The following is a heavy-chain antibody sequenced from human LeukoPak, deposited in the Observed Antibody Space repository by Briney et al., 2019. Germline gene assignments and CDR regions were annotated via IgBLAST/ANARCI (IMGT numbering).Heavy chain of an antibody. J-gene: IGHJ4*02. CDR3: AVLWFGELLSPFDY. Sequence: ASVKVSCKASGYTFTGYYMHWVRQAPGQGLELMGWINPNSGGTNYAQKFQGRVTMTRDTSISTAYMELSRLRSDDTAVYYCAVLWFGELLSPFDYWGQGTLVTVSS. CDR1: GYTFTGYY. D-gene: IGHD3-10*01. CDR2: INPNSGGT. V-gene: IGHV1-2*02.